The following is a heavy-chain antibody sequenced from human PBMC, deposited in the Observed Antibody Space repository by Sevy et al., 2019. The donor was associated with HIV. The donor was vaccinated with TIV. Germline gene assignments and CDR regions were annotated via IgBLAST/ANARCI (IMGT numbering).Heavy chain of an antibody. CDR1: GFTFSSYA. D-gene: IGHD3-3*01. Sequence: GGSLRLSCAASGFTFSSYAMSWVRQAPGKGLEWVSAISGSGGNTYYADSVKGRFTISRDNSKNTLYLQMNSLRAEDTAVYYCAKTYYDFWSGYFNYYYYGMDVWGQGTTVTVSS. CDR2: ISGSGGNT. J-gene: IGHJ6*02. CDR3: AKTYYDFWSGYFNYYYYGMDV. V-gene: IGHV3-23*01.